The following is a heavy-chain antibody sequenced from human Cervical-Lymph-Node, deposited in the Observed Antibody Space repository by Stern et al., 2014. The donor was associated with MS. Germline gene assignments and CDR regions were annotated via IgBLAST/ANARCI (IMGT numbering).Heavy chain of an antibody. CDR1: GSTLSTYR. CDR2: ISSRVDYM. Sequence: EVQLVQSGGGLVHPGGSLRLSRAASGSTLSTYRMNGGRQAPGEGLEWVSSISSRVDYMYYADSLKGRFTISRDNAKNSLYLQMNSLGAEDTAVYYCAREDYYDRYFDYWGQGTLLTVSS. J-gene: IGHJ4*02. V-gene: IGHV3-21*01. CDR3: AREDYYDRYFDY. D-gene: IGHD3-22*01.